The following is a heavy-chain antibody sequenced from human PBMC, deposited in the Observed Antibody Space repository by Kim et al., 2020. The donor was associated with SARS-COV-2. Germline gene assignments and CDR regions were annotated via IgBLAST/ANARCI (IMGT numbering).Heavy chain of an antibody. V-gene: IGHV3-21*01. J-gene: IGHJ4*02. D-gene: IGHD6-13*01. Sequence: YADSVKGRFIGSRDNAKNLRFLQMNSLEAEDTAVYFCATAPLTFSTTWSYFWGQGTLVTVSS. CDR3: ATAPLTFSTTWSYF.